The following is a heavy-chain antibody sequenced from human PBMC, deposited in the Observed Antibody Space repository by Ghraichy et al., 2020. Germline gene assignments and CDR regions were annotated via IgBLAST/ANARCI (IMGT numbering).Heavy chain of an antibody. CDR2: IKTDGTST. J-gene: IGHJ4*02. CDR1: GFTFSGYW. CDR3: VRDGHRWNFDL. Sequence: ETLSLTCAASGFTFSGYWMHWVRQAPGKGLVWVSRIKTDGTSTDYADSGKGRFTISRDNAKNTLFLQMNSLRAEDAAVYYGVRDGHRWNFDLSGQGILVTVSS. D-gene: IGHD2-15*01. V-gene: IGHV3-74*01.